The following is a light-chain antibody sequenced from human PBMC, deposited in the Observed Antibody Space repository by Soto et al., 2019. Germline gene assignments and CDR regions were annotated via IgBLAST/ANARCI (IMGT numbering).Light chain of an antibody. Sequence: EIQMTMSPSSLSASVGDRVTIPCQASQDIRNYLNWYQHKPGKAPKVLIYDASNVDTGVPSRISGSGSGTDFTLTISSLQPDDFATYYCQQSYSTLTFGQGTRLEIK. J-gene: IGKJ5*01. CDR3: QQSYSTLT. CDR2: DAS. V-gene: IGKV1-33*01. CDR1: QDIRNY.